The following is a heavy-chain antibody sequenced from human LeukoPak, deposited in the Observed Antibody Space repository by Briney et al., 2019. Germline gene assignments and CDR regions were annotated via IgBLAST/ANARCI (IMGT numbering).Heavy chain of an antibody. CDR1: GFTFSSYG. D-gene: IGHD3-10*01. CDR2: IRYDGSNK. J-gene: IGHJ4*02. CDR3: AKDLGHYYGSGGFDY. V-gene: IGHV3-30*02. Sequence: RGSLRLSCAASGFTFSSYGMHWVLQAPGKGLEWVAFIRYDGSNKYYADSVKGRFTISRDNSKNTLYLQMNSLRAEDTAVYYCAKDLGHYYGSGGFDYWGQGTLVTVSS.